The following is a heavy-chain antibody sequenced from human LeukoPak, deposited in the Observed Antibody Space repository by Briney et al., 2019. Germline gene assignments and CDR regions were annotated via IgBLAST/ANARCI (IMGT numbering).Heavy chain of an antibody. CDR2: INPNSGGT. V-gene: IGHV1-2*02. Sequence: ASVKVSCKASGYTFTGYYMHWVRQAPGQGLEWMGWINPNSGGTNYAQKLQGRVTMTTDTSTSTAYMELRSLRSDDTAVYYCARYLRDTSNYYGMDVWGQGTTVTVSS. CDR1: GYTFTGYY. CDR3: ARYLRDTSNYYGMDV. J-gene: IGHJ6*02.